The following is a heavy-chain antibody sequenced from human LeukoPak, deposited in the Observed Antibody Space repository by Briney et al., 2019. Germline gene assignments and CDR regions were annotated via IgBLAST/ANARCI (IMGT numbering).Heavy chain of an antibody. Sequence: SETLSLTCAVYGGSFSGYYWSWIRQPPGKGLEWIGSIYYSGSTYYNPSLKSRVTISADTSKNQFSLKLSSVTAADTAVYYCARHVGAQRWLQPFDYWGQGTLVTVSS. CDR1: GGSFSGYY. CDR2: IYYSGST. CDR3: ARHVGAQRWLQPFDY. D-gene: IGHD5-24*01. V-gene: IGHV4-34*01. J-gene: IGHJ4*02.